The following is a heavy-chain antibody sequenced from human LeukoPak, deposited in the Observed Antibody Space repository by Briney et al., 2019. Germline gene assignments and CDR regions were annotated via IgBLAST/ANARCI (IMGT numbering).Heavy chain of an antibody. CDR1: GGSISSGGYY. Sequence: PSETLSLTCTVSGGSISSGGYYWSWIRQPPGKGLEWIGYIYHSGSTYYNPSLKSRVTISVDTSKNQFSLKLSSVTAADTAVYYCARPDYDFWSGSSYFDYWGQGTLVTVSS. CDR3: ARPDYDFWSGSSYFDY. D-gene: IGHD3-3*01. CDR2: IYHSGST. V-gene: IGHV4-30-2*01. J-gene: IGHJ4*02.